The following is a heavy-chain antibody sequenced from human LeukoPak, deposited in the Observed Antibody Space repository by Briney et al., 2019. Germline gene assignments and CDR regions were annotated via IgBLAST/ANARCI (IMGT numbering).Heavy chain of an antibody. J-gene: IGHJ6*02. V-gene: IGHV3-30*02. D-gene: IGHD3-9*01. CDR3: AKDTYYDILTGTPSYYYYGMDV. Sequence: GGSLRLSCAASGFTFSSYGMHWVRQAPGKGLEWVAFIRYDGSNKYYADSVKGRFTISRDNSKNTLYLQMNSLRAEDTAVYYCAKDTYYDILTGTPSYYYYGMDVWGQGTTVTVSS. CDR1: GFTFSSYG. CDR2: IRYDGSNK.